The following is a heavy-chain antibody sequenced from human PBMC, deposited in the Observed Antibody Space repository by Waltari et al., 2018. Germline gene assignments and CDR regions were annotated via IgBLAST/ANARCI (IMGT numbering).Heavy chain of an antibody. D-gene: IGHD2-2*01. CDR1: GGSISNDAYF. CDR2: IHQGGGT. CDR3: ARGSYHVDPPFFDP. J-gene: IGHJ5*01. V-gene: IGHV4-30-2*01. Sequence: QMQLQESGSGLVKPSETLSLTCVVSGGSISNDAYFWSWIRQPPGKALEWICYIHQGGGTSYNPSLRSRVTISIDRSKNQFSLSLKSVTAADTAVYFCARGSYHVDPPFFDPWGQGTLVTVSS.